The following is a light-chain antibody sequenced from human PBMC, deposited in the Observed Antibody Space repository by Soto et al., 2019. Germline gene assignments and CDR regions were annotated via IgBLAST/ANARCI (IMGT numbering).Light chain of an antibody. CDR1: QSVSSNY. J-gene: IGKJ1*01. Sequence: EIVLTQSPGTLSLSPGERATLSCRSSQSVSSNYLAWYQQKPDQAPRLVIYDVSGRATGIPDRFSGSGSGTDFTITISSVEPEDVAVYYCQQYGRSPTFGQGTKVEIK. CDR3: QQYGRSPT. CDR2: DVS. V-gene: IGKV3-20*01.